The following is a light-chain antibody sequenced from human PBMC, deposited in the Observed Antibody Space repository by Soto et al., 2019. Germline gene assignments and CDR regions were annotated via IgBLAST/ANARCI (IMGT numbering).Light chain of an antibody. V-gene: IGLV2-14*01. CDR3: TSPSPGSLYV. J-gene: IGLJ1*01. CDR2: MVS. Sequence: QSALTQPASVSGSPGQSITISCTGTSSDVGNYNYVSWYQQYPGRVPKLLIYMVSNRPSGVANRFSGSKSGNTASLTISGLQDEDEADYFCTSPSPGSLYVFGTGTKLTVL. CDR1: SSDVGNYNY.